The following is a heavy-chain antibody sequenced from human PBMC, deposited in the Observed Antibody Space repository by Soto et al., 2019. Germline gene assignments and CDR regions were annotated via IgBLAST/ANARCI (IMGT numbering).Heavy chain of an antibody. CDR3: AKDLVAATYWYFDL. J-gene: IGHJ2*01. CDR1: GFTFSSYG. CDR2: ISYDGSNK. D-gene: IGHD2-15*01. V-gene: IGHV3-30*18. Sequence: QVQLVESGGGVVQPGRSLRLSCGASGFTFSSYGMHWVRQAPGKGLEWVAVISYDGSNKYYADSVKGRFTISRDNSKNTLYLQMNSLRAVDTAVYYFAKDLVAATYWYFDLCGRGTLVTVSS.